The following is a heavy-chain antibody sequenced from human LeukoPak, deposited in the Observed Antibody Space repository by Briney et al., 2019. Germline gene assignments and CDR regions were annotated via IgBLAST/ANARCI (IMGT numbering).Heavy chain of an antibody. CDR1: GFTFSSYG. J-gene: IGHJ4*02. D-gene: IGHD3-22*01. CDR3: AKDMSTMIVVDPYYFDY. Sequence: QTGGSLRLSCAASGFTFSSYGMHWVRQAPGKGLEWVAFIRYDGSNKYYADSVKGRFTISRDNSKNTLYLQMNSLRAEDTAVYYCAKDMSTMIVVDPYYFDYWGQGTLVTVSS. CDR2: IRYDGSNK. V-gene: IGHV3-30*02.